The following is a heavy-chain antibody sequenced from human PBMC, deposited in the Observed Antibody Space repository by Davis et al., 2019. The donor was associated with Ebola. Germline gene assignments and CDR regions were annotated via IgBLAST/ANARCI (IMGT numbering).Heavy chain of an antibody. J-gene: IGHJ6*02. Sequence: GESLKISCAASGFTFSSYSMNWVRQAPGKGLEWVSYISSSSSTIYYADSVKGRFTISRDNAKNSLYLQMNSLRDEDTAVYYCARFGGVVITPTYYYYGMDVWGQGTTVTVSS. CDR3: ARFGGVVITPTYYYYGMDV. CDR2: ISSSSSTI. CDR1: GFTFSSYS. D-gene: IGHD3-3*01. V-gene: IGHV3-48*02.